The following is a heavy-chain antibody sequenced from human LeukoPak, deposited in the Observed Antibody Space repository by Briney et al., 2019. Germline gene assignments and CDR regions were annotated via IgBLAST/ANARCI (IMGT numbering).Heavy chain of an antibody. D-gene: IGHD5-24*01. V-gene: IGHV3-7*04. CDR2: INQAGTEK. Sequence: PGGSLRLSCAASGFTFGSYWMNWVRQAPGKGLEWVANINQAGTEKYYVDSVKGRFTISRDNAKNSLFLQMNSLRAEDTAVYFCAGVRGGYYFDFWGQGTLVTVSS. CDR3: AGVRGGYYFDF. J-gene: IGHJ4*02. CDR1: GFTFGSYW.